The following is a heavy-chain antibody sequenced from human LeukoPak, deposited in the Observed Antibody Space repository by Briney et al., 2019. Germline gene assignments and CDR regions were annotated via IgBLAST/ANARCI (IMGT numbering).Heavy chain of an antibody. D-gene: IGHD2-8*01. CDR1: AFIFSSFA. CDR2: ISGSGGST. Sequence: AVGSLSLACAASAFIFSSFAMSWVPQAPGKGRGWVSTISGSGGSTYYAASVKGRFTISRDNSKNTVYMQMNSLRAEDTAVYYCAKDRCCIKDVCHGEFDYWGQGTLVTVSS. CDR3: AKDRCCIKDVCHGEFDY. J-gene: IGHJ4*02. V-gene: IGHV3-23*01.